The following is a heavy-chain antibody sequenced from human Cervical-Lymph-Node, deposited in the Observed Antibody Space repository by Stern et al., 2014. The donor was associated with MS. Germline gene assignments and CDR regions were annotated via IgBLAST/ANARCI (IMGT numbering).Heavy chain of an antibody. CDR3: ARDAWPAASGPLIDY. CDR1: GFTFSSHW. CDR2: IYGDGSST. V-gene: IGHV3-74*03. Sequence: EVHLVESGGGLVQPGGSLRLSCAASGFTFSSHWMHWVRQAPGKGLVWVSRIYGDGSSTKYADSVKGRFTISRDNAKSTLYLQMNSLRAEDSAVYYCARDAWPAASGPLIDYWGRGTLVTVSS. D-gene: IGHD6-13*01. J-gene: IGHJ4*02.